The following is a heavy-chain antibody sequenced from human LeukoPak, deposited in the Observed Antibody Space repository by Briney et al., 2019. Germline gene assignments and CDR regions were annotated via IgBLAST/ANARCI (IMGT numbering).Heavy chain of an antibody. V-gene: IGHV1-2*06. CDR2: INPNSGGT. CDR1: GYTFTGYY. J-gene: IGHJ4*02. Sequence: ASVKVSCKASGYTFTGYYMHWVRQAPGQGLEWMGRINPNSGGTNYAQKFQGRVTMTRDTSISTAYMELSRLRSDDTAVYYCAREAGLMYDYGVVDYWGQGTLVTVSS. CDR3: AREAGLMYDYGVVDY. D-gene: IGHD4-17*01.